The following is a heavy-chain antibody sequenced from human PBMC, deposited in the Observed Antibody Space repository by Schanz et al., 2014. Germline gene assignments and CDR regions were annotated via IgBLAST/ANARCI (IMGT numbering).Heavy chain of an antibody. V-gene: IGHV3-30*03. CDR3: ARESSNDIVLVPGAVFDH. J-gene: IGHJ4*02. D-gene: IGHD2-2*01. Sequence: VQLLESGGGLVQPGGSLKLSCAASGLIFSNYVMSWVRQAPGKGLEWVAFVPFDGSQKFYADSVKGRFTISRDNSKNTVYLQMNSLRPGDTAVYYCARESSNDIVLVPGAVFDHWGQGTLVTVSS. CDR1: GLIFSNYV. CDR2: VPFDGSQK.